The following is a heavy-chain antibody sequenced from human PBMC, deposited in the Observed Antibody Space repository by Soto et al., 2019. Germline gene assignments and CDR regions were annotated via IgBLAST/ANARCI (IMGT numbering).Heavy chain of an antibody. J-gene: IGHJ5*02. CDR2: IYHSGST. V-gene: IGHV4-38-2*01. CDR1: GYSISSGYY. D-gene: IGHD2-2*01. Sequence: SETLSLTCAVSGYSISSGYYWGWIRQPPGKGLEWIGSIYHSGSTYYNPSLKSRVTISVDTSKNQFSMKLSSVTDADTAVYYCALRIVVVPAASWFDHWGQGTLLTVSS. CDR3: ALRIVVVPAASWFDH.